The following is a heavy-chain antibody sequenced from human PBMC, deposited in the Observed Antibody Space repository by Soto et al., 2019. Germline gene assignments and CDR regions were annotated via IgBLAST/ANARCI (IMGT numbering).Heavy chain of an antibody. J-gene: IGHJ4*02. CDR1: GFKFTDYY. CDR3: ARAPDCGEGSCYRHFDL. D-gene: IGHD2-21*01. Sequence: QVQLVESGGGLVKPGGSLRLSCAASGFKFTDYYMSWVRQAPGKGLEWLSYISGSGDVIYYADFVKGRFTISRDNAKKSVFLQMGSLRADVTALYYCARAPDCGEGSCYRHFDLWGQGTRVAVSS. V-gene: IGHV3-11*01. CDR2: ISGSGDVI.